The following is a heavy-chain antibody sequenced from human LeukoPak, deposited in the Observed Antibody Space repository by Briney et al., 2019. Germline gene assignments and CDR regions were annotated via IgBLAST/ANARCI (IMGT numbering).Heavy chain of an antibody. V-gene: IGHV3-66*01. Sequence: PGGSLRLSCAASGFTFSNYAMHWVRQAPGKGLEWVSVIYSGGSTYYADSVKGRFTISRDNSKNTLYLQMNSLRAEDTAVYYCARVLAMVRGVIDYWGQGTLVTVSS. CDR3: ARVLAMVRGVIDY. CDR1: GFTFSNYA. J-gene: IGHJ4*02. D-gene: IGHD3-10*01. CDR2: IYSGGST.